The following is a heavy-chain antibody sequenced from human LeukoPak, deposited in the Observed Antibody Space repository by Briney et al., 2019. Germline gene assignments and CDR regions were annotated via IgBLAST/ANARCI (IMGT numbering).Heavy chain of an antibody. CDR2: IHYRGTT. D-gene: IGHD5-12*01. J-gene: IGHJ6*02. CDR1: GVSISSDNYY. V-gene: IGHV4-31*03. Sequence: SETLSLTCSVSGVSISSDNYYWTWVRQHPGTGLEWIGHIHYRGTTYYNPSLQSRVTISVDASKNQFSLKLSSVTAADTAVYYCARDQGGGYSGGDLLYYYGMDVWGQGTTVTVSS. CDR3: ARDQGGGYSGGDLLYYYGMDV.